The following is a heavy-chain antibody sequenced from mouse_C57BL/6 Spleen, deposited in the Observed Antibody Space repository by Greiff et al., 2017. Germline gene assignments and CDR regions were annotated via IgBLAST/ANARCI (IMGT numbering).Heavy chain of an antibody. CDR2: IRNKANGYTT. CDR3: ARVLRHYAMDY. V-gene: IGHV7-3*01. Sequence: EVQRVESGGGLVQPGGSLSLSCAASGFTFTDYYMSWVRQPPGKALEWLGFIRNKANGYTTEYSASVKGRFTISRDNSQSILYLQRNALRAEASATYYCARVLRHYAMDYWGQGTSVTVSS. J-gene: IGHJ4*01. CDR1: GFTFTDYY. D-gene: IGHD1-1*01.